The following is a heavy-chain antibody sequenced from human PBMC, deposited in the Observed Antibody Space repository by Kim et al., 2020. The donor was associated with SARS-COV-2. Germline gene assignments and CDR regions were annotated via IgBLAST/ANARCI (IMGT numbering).Heavy chain of an antibody. CDR3: ARGNAGVGYYSSDYYYYMEV. J-gene: IGHJ6*03. CDR1: GGSINTNY. V-gene: IGHV4-59*01. CDR2: IYFTGTT. Sequence: SETLSLTCSVSGGSINTNYWSWIRQAPGKGLEWIGYIYFTGTTNYNPSLNSRVIISVDTSKKQFSLKMTSVTAADSAVYYCARGNAGVGYYSSDYYYYMEVWGQGTTVIVS. D-gene: IGHD3-3*01.